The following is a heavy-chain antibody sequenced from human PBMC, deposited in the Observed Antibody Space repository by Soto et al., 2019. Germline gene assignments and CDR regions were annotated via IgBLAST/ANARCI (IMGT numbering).Heavy chain of an antibody. D-gene: IGHD3-16*01. CDR3: ARVTLRWYYFDT. V-gene: IGHV4-31*03. J-gene: IGHJ4*02. CDR1: GGYISSGGYY. CDR2: IYYSGTT. Sequence: SETLSLTCTVSGGYISSGGYYWSWVRQQPGKGLEWIGYIYYSGTTEYNPSLGSRVAISLDPSKRHFSLTMNSVTAADTAVYYCARVTLRWYYFDTWGQGTLVTVSS.